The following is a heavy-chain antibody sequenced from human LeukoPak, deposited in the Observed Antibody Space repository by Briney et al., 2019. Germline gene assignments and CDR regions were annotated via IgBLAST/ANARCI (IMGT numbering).Heavy chain of an antibody. D-gene: IGHD2-2*01. CDR1: GFTFSSYA. Sequence: GGSLRLYCAASGFTFSSYAMIWVRQAPGKGLEWGSAISGSGGSTYYADSVKGRFTISRDNSTNTLYLQMNSLRAEDTAVYYCASRGFVVVARVDYWGQGTLVTVSS. V-gene: IGHV3-23*01. CDR3: ASRGFVVVARVDY. J-gene: IGHJ4*02. CDR2: ISGSGGST.